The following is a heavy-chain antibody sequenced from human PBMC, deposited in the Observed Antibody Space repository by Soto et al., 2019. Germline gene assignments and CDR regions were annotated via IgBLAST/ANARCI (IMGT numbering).Heavy chain of an antibody. V-gene: IGHV4-39*01. J-gene: IGHJ4*02. CDR2: IFYRGST. CDR1: GGSISSTNYY. CDR3: ASTPAGIVVVTAYWPY. Sequence: PSETLSLTCTVSGGSISSTNYYWGWIRQPPGKGLEWIGSIFYRGSTYYNPSLKSRVTIYVDTPNNQFSLKLTSVTAEDTAVYYCASTPAGIVVVTAYWPYWGQGTLVTVSS. D-gene: IGHD2-21*02.